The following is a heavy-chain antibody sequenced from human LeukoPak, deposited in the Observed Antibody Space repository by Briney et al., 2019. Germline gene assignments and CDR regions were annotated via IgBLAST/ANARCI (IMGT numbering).Heavy chain of an antibody. CDR1: GYIFAGYY. CDR2: INPNSGDT. V-gene: IGHV1-2*02. Sequence: ASVKVSCKASGYIFAGYYMHWVRQAPGQGLEWMGWINPNSGDTNYAQKFQGRVTMTRDTSISTAYMELSRLRSDDTAVYYCARVRRGLLRPTRNYYYMDVWGKGTTVTVSS. J-gene: IGHJ6*03. CDR3: ARVRRGLLRPTRNYYYMDV. D-gene: IGHD3-22*01.